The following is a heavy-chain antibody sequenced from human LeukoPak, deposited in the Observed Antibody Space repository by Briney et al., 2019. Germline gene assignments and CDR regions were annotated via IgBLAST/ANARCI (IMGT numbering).Heavy chain of an antibody. CDR2: INHSGST. Sequence: SETLSLTCAVYGGSFSGYYWSWIRQPPGKGLEWIGEINHSGSTNYNPSLKSRVTISVDTSKNQFSLKLSSVTAAGTAVYYCARVAVAGTPDYWGQGTLVTVSS. CDR1: GGSFSGYY. CDR3: ARVAVAGTPDY. D-gene: IGHD6-19*01. V-gene: IGHV4-34*01. J-gene: IGHJ4*02.